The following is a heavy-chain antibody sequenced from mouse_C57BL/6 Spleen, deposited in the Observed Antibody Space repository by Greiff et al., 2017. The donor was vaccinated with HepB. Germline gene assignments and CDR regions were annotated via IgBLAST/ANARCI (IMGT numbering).Heavy chain of an antibody. D-gene: IGHD1-1*01. CDR2: IYPGDGDT. CDR1: GYAFSSSW. V-gene: IGHV1-82*01. J-gene: IGHJ4*01. Sequence: VQLQQSGPELVKPGASVKISCKASGYAFSSSWMNWVKQRPGKGLEWIGRIYPGDGDTNYNGKFKGKATLTADKSSSQAYMQLSSLTSEDSAVYFCARGGLLRHGRAMDYWGQGTSVTVSS. CDR3: ARGGLLRHGRAMDY.